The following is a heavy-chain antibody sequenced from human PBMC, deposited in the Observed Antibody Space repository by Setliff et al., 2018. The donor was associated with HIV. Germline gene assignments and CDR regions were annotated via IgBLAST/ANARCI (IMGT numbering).Heavy chain of an antibody. Sequence: SETLSLTCTVSAGSIRSSTYYWAWIRQPPGRGLEWIGTIYYSGSTYYNPSLKSRATISVDTSKNQFSLKLSSVTAADTAEYYCIIAYSSGWLAPMGFDSWGQGTLVTVSS. D-gene: IGHD6-19*01. J-gene: IGHJ4*02. CDR2: IYYSGST. CDR1: AGSIRSSTYY. V-gene: IGHV4-39*01. CDR3: IIAYSSGWLAPMGFDS.